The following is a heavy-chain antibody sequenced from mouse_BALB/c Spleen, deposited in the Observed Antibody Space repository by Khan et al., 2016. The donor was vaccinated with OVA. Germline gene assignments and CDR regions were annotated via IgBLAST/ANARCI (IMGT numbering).Heavy chain of an antibody. CDR1: GYTFTDYN. Sequence: EVKLQESGPEVVKPGASVKISCKAAGYTFTDYNLDWVRQRHGKSLEWIGYFFPNSGGSGYNQKFKTKATLTVDISSSTAYMDFRSLTSEDSAVYYCVRSGYGSFAFWGQGTLVTVSA. CDR3: VRSGYGSFAF. D-gene: IGHD1-2*01. J-gene: IGHJ3*01. V-gene: IGHV1S29*02. CDR2: FFPNSGGS.